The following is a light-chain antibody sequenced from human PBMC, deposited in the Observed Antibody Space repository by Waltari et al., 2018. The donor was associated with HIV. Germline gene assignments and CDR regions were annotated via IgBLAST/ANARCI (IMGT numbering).Light chain of an antibody. J-gene: IGLJ1*01. V-gene: IGLV3-19*01. CDR1: SLREFY. Sequence: SSELTQNPAVSVALGQTVTITCQGDSLREFYAGWYQQKPGQAPIVNLYGKNRRPSGIPDRFSGSNPGTTASLTSTGAQAEDEADYYCSCRDVNAYHHYDFATGTRVTVL. CDR2: GKN. CDR3: SCRDVNAYHHYD.